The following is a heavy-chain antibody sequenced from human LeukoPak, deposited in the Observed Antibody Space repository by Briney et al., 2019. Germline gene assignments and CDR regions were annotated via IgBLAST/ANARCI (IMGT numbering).Heavy chain of an antibody. D-gene: IGHD5-12*01. J-gene: IGHJ5*02. CDR1: GGSISSSSYY. Sequence: SETLSLTCTVSGGSISSSSYYWGWIRQPPGKGLEWIGSIYHSGSTYYNPSLKSRVTISVDTSKNQFSLKLSSVTAADTAVYYCARLEWLQGFDPWGQGTLVTVSS. CDR3: ARLEWLQGFDP. CDR2: IYHSGST. V-gene: IGHV4-39*07.